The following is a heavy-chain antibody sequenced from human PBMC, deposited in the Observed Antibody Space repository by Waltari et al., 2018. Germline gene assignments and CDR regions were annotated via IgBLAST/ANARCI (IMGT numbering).Heavy chain of an antibody. V-gene: IGHV3-53*02. CDR1: GFTVSSNY. Sequence: EVQLVETGGGLIQPGGSLRLSCAASGFTVSSNYMSWVRQAPGKGLEWVSVIYSGGSTYDADSVKGRFTISRDNSKNTLYLQMNSLRAEDTAVYYCARDPGSSWYGDYWGQGTLVTVSS. D-gene: IGHD6-13*01. CDR2: IYSGGST. CDR3: ARDPGSSWYGDY. J-gene: IGHJ4*02.